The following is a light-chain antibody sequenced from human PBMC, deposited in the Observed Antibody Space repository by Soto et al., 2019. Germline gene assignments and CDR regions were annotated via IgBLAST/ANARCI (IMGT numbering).Light chain of an antibody. CDR1: SSNIGAEYD. V-gene: IGLV1-40*01. CDR3: QSYDSSLTTFV. J-gene: IGLJ1*01. CDR2: GDN. Sequence: SVLTRPPSVSGAPGQRVAISCTGSSSNIGAEYDVHWYQQLPGTAPKRLIYGDNNRPSGVPDRFSGSKSGTSASLAITGLQPEDEADYYCQSYDSSLTTFVFGTGTKVTV.